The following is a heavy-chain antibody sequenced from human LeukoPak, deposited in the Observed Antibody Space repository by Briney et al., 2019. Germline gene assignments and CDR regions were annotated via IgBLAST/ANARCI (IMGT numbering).Heavy chain of an antibody. CDR2: ISGNGVST. CDR1: GFTFSNHG. D-gene: IGHD5-18*01. V-gene: IGHV3-23*01. Sequence: PGGSLRLSCAVSGFTFSNHGMSWVRQAPGKGLEWVSTISGNGVSTYYADSVMGRFTISRDNSKNMVYLQMDSLRAEDTAAYYCSKLNSYGDYWGQGTLVTISS. CDR3: SKLNSYGDY. J-gene: IGHJ4*02.